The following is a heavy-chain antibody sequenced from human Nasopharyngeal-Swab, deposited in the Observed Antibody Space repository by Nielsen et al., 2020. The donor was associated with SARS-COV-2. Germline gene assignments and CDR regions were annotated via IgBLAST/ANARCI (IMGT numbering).Heavy chain of an antibody. D-gene: IGHD1-26*01. CDR3: AKEGAVGATTGVVY. V-gene: IGHV3-33*06. Sequence: GESLKISCAASGFTFSSYGMHWVRQAPGKGLEWVAVIWYDGSNKYYADSVKGRFTISRDNSKNTLYLQMNSLRAEDTAVYYCAKEGAVGATTGVVYWGQGTLVTVSS. CDR1: GFTFSSYG. CDR2: IWYDGSNK. J-gene: IGHJ4*02.